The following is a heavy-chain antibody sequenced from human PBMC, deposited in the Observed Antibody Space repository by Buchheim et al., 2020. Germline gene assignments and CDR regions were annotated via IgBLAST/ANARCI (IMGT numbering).Heavy chain of an antibody. CDR3: ARGVGGYYGSGSFDY. V-gene: IGHV1-46*01. Sequence: QVQLVQSGAEVRKPGASVKVSCKASGYTFTSYYMHWVRQAPGQGLEWMAIINPSGGSTSYAQKFQGRVTMTRDTSTSTVYMKLSSVRSEDTAVFDCARGVGGYYGSGSFDYWGQGTL. CDR2: INPSGGST. D-gene: IGHD3-10*01. CDR1: GYTFTSYY. J-gene: IGHJ4*02.